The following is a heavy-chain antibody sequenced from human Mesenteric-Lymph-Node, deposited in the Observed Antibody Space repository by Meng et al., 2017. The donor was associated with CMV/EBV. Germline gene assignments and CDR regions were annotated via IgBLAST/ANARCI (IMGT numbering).Heavy chain of an antibody. Sequence: GGSLRLSCAASGFSFSGYLMNWVRQAPGKGLEWVSSISGTSRYIYYADSVKGRFTISRDNAKKSLYLQMNSLRGEDTAVYYCARGGGSSPIDAWGQGTLVTVSS. CDR1: GFSFSGYL. CDR2: ISGTSRYI. CDR3: ARGGGSSPIDA. D-gene: IGHD1-26*01. V-gene: IGHV3-21*01. J-gene: IGHJ5*02.